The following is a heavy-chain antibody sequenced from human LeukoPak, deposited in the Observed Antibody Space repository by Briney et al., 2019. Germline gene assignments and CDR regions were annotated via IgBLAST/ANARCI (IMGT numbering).Heavy chain of an antibody. J-gene: IGHJ5*01. CDR3: AKGESITSAWFDS. CDR2: IYHSGST. Sequence: SWIRQPPGKGLEWIGYIYHSGSTYYNPSLKSRVTISVDRSKNQFSLKLSSVTAADTAVYYCAKGESITSAWFDSWGQGTLVTVSS. V-gene: IGHV4-30-2*01. D-gene: IGHD5-24*01.